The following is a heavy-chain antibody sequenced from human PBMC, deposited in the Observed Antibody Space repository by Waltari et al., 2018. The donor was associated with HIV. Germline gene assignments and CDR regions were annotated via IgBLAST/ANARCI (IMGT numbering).Heavy chain of an antibody. CDR1: GYSISSGYY. CDR3: ARLDTAMVTGDY. Sequence: QVQLQESGPGLVKPSETLSLTCTVSGYSISSGYYWGWIRQPPGKGLEWIGSIYHSGSTYYNPSLKSRVTISVDTSKNQFSLKLSSVTAADTAVYYCARLDTAMVTGDYWGQGTLVTVSS. D-gene: IGHD5-18*01. J-gene: IGHJ4*02. V-gene: IGHV4-38-2*02. CDR2: IYHSGST.